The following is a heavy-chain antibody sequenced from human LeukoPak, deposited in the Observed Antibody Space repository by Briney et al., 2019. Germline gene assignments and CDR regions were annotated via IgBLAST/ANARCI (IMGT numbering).Heavy chain of an antibody. CDR2: IKSKTDGGTT. D-gene: IGHD3-22*01. V-gene: IGHV3-15*01. CDR3: ATGLRYYYDGSGYRII. J-gene: IGHJ3*02. CDR1: GFTFSNAW. Sequence: AGGSLRLSCAASGFTFSNAWMSWVRQAPGKGLEWVGRIKSKTDGGTTDYAAPVKGRFIISRDDSKNTLYLQMNSLKTEDTAVYYCATGLRYYYDGSGYRIIWGQGTMVTASS.